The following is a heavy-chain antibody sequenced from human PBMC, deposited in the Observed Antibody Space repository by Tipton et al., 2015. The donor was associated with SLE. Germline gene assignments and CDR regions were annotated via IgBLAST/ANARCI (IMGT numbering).Heavy chain of an antibody. D-gene: IGHD3-3*01. CDR2: IYHSGST. J-gene: IGHJ4*02. Sequence: TLSLTCTVSGYSISSGYYWGWIRQPPGKGLEWIGSIYHSGSTYYNPSLKSRVPISVDTSKNQFSLKLSSVTAADTAVYYCARVRDYDFWSGYYGGGYFDYWGQGTRVTVSS. CDR3: ARVRDYDFWSGYYGGGYFDY. V-gene: IGHV4-38-2*02. CDR1: GYSISSGYY.